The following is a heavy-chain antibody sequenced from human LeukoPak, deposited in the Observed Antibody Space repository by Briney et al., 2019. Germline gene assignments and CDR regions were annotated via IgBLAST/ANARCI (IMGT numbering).Heavy chain of an antibody. CDR3: AREVGTPQAFDI. D-gene: IGHD1-26*01. Sequence: GGSLRLSCAASRFTFSNYGVNWLRQAPGEGLEWVSYINSRSSTIYYADSVRGRFTISRDNAKNSLYLQMNSLKAEDTAIYYCAREVGTPQAFDIWGQGTMVTVSS. J-gene: IGHJ3*02. CDR1: RFTFSNYG. V-gene: IGHV3-48*01. CDR2: INSRSSTI.